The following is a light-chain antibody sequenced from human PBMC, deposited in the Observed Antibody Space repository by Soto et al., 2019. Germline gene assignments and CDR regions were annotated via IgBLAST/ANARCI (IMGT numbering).Light chain of an antibody. V-gene: IGKV3D-15*01. CDR3: QQYNNWPRT. CDR2: GAS. CDR1: QSVSSN. Sequence: EIVLTQSPATLSVSPGERATLSCRASQSVSSNLAWYQQKPGQAPRLLIYGASSRATGIPDRFSGSGSGTGFTLTISRLEPEDFAVYFCQQYNNWPRTFGQGTKVDIK. J-gene: IGKJ1*01.